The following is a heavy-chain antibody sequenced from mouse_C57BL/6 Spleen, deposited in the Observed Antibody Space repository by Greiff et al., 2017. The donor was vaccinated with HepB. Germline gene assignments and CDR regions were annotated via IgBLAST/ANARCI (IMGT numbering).Heavy chain of an antibody. CDR1: GYTFTSSG. J-gene: IGHJ3*01. V-gene: IGHV1-81*01. CDR2: IYPRSGNT. D-gene: IGHD4-1*01. Sequence: QVQLQQSGAELARPGASVKLSCKASGYTFTSSGISWVKQRTGQGLEWIGEIYPRSGNTYYNEKFKGKATLTADKSSSTAYMELRSLTSEDSAVDFCAREGANWAYWGQGTLVTVSA. CDR3: AREGANWAY.